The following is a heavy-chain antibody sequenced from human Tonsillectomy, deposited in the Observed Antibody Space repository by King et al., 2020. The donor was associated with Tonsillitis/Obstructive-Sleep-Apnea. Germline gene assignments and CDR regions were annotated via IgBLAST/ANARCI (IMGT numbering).Heavy chain of an antibody. CDR3: AGVGLARTWGYYYMDV. CDR2: IYYSGST. D-gene: IGHD1/OR15-1a*01. CDR1: GGYISRYY. J-gene: IGHJ6*03. V-gene: IGHV4-59*01. Sequence: MQLQESGPGLVKPSETLSLTCTVSGGYISRYYWSWIGQPPGKGLGWSGYIYYSGSTNSNPTLKRRLTISVDTSKNQFSLKLSSVTAADTAVYYCAGVGLARTWGYYYMDVWGKGTTVTVSS.